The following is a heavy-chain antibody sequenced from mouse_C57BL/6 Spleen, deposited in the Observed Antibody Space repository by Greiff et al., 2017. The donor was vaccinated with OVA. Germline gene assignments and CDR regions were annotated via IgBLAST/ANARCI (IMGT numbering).Heavy chain of an antibody. J-gene: IGHJ2*01. Sequence: QVQLQQSGPELVKPGASVKISCKASGYAFSSYWMNWVKQRPGKGLEWIGRIYPGDGDTNYNGKFKGKATLTADKSSSTAYMQLSSLTSEDSAVYFCARGYYGSSYDFDYWGQGTTLTVSS. CDR3: ARGYYGSSYDFDY. CDR1: GYAFSSYW. V-gene: IGHV1-82*01. D-gene: IGHD1-1*01. CDR2: IYPGDGDT.